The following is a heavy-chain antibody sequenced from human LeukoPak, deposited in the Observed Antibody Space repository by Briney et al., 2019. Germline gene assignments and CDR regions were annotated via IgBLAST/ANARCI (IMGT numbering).Heavy chain of an antibody. V-gene: IGHV4/OR15-8*01. D-gene: IGHD3-16*02. CDR2: IYHDGRI. Sequence: SETLSLTCDVSGGSIDSTNWWNWVRQPPGKGLEWIGEIYHDGRINYNPSLKSRVTLSVDKSKNQFSLRLNSVTAADTAMYYCARSHDHLWGNYPDYWGQGTLVTVSS. CDR1: GGSIDSTNW. J-gene: IGHJ4*02. CDR3: ARSHDHLWGNYPDY.